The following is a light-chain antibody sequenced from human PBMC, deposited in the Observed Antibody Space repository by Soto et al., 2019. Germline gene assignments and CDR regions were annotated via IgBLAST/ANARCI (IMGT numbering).Light chain of an antibody. CDR3: QQNGSSPWT. CDR1: ESVSNNY. V-gene: IGKV3-20*01. CDR2: VAS. Sequence: EIVLTQSPGTLSLSPGERATLSCRASESVSNNYLAWYQQKSGKAPRLLLYVASSRATGIPDSFSGSGSGTDLTFTFSRLEPEDFAVNSGQQNGSSPWTFGQGPRWIS. J-gene: IGKJ1*01.